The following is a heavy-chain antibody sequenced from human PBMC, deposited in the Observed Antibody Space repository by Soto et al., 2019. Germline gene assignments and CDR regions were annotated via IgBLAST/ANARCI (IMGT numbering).Heavy chain of an antibody. CDR2: IILIFGTA. CDR1: GGTFSSYA. Sequence: GASVKVSCKASGGTFSSYAISWVRQAPGQGLEWMGGIILIFGTANYAQKFQGRVTITADESTSTAYMELSSLRSEDTAVYYCARDSRAAAQKDYYGMDVWGQGTTVTVSS. D-gene: IGHD6-13*01. J-gene: IGHJ6*02. V-gene: IGHV1-69*13. CDR3: ARDSRAAAQKDYYGMDV.